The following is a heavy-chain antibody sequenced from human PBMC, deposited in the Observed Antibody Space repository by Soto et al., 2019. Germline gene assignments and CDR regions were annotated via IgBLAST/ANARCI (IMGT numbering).Heavy chain of an antibody. CDR3: TRVFGQQLVRFDY. CDR1: GFTFGDYA. Sequence: PGGSLRLSCTASGFTFGDYAMSWVRQAPGKGLEWVGFIRSKAYGGTTEYAASVKGRFTISRDDSKSIAYLQMNSLKTEDTAVYYCTRVFGQQLVRFDYWGQGTLVTVSS. CDR2: IRSKAYGGTT. D-gene: IGHD6-13*01. V-gene: IGHV3-49*04. J-gene: IGHJ4*02.